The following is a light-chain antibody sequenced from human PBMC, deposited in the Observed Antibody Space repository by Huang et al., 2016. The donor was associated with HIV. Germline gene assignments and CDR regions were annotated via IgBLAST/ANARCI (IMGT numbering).Light chain of an antibody. J-gene: IGKJ3*01. CDR3: QQSYSNTFT. CDR1: QRISSD. CDR2: AAS. V-gene: IGKV1-39*01. Sequence: DIQMTQSPSSLSASVGDRVIITCRASQRISSDLNWDQQQPGKAPLLLIYAASSLQSGVPSRVSGSGSGTDFTLTIRSLQPEDFATYYCQQSYSNTFTFGAGTKVDVK.